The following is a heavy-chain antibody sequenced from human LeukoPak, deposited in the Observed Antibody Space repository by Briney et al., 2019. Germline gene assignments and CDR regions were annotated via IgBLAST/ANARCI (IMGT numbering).Heavy chain of an antibody. D-gene: IGHD6-13*01. CDR3: AREIAAAGPGDY. V-gene: IGHV3-7*01. CDR2: IKQDGSEK. Sequence: GESLRLSCAASGFTFSSYSMNWVRQAPGKGLEWVANIKQDGSEKYYVDSVKGRFTISRDNAKNSLYLQMNSLRAEDTAVYYCAREIAAAGPGDYWGQGTLVTVSS. J-gene: IGHJ4*02. CDR1: GFTFSSYS.